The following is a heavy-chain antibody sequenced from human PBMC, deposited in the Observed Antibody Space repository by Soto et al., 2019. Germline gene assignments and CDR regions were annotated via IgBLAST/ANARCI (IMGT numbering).Heavy chain of an antibody. CDR2: IHPDGGHT. CDR1: GYTFPNYY. J-gene: IGHJ4*02. Sequence: QVELVQSGAEVKKTGASVKVSCKTSGYTFPNYYVQWVRQAPGQGLEWMGVIHPDGGHTTYSQKFQDRVSMTRDTCTSTIYMELSRLRSEDTAVYYCARGDNDYWGQGTLVTVSS. V-gene: IGHV1-46*01. CDR3: ARGDNDY.